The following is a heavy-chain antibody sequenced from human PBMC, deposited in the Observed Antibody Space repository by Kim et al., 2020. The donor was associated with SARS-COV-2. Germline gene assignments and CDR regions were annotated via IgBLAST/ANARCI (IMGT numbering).Heavy chain of an antibody. Sequence: SETLSLTCTVSGGSISSYYWSWIRQPPGKGLEWIGYIYYSGSTNYNPSLKSRVTISVDTTKNQFSLQLSSVTAADTAVYYCARAPRITMVRGVITWIDAFDIWGQGTMVTVSS. V-gene: IGHV4-59*01. J-gene: IGHJ3*02. D-gene: IGHD3-10*01. CDR2: IYYSGST. CDR3: ARAPRITMVRGVITWIDAFDI. CDR1: GGSISSYY.